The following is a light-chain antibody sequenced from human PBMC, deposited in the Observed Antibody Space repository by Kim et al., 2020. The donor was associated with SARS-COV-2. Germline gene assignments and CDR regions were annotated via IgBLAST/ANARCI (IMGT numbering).Light chain of an antibody. V-gene: IGLV3-19*01. J-gene: IGLJ3*02. Sequence: ALGQTGSITCQGESLRSYYASWYQQKPGQAPVLVIYGKNNRPSGIPDRFSGSSSGNTASLTITGAQAEDEADYYCNSRDSSGNHWVFGGGTQLTVL. CDR2: GKN. CDR3: NSRDSSGNHWV. CDR1: SLRSYY.